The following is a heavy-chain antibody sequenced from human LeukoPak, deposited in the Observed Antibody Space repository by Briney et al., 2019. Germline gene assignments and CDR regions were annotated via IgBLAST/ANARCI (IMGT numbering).Heavy chain of an antibody. CDR1: GYSFTSYW. CDR3: ASKNIAAAGTYAFDI. D-gene: IGHD6-13*01. Sequence: GESLKISCKGSGYSFTSYWIGWVRQMPGKGLEWMGIIYPGDSDTRYSPSFQGQVTISADKSISTAYLQWSSLKASDTAMYYCASKNIAAAGTYAFDIWGQGTMVTVSS. V-gene: IGHV5-51*01. CDR2: IYPGDSDT. J-gene: IGHJ3*02.